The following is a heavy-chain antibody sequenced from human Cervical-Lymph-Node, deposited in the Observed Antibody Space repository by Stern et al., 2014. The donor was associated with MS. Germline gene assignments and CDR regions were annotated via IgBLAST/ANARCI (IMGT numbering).Heavy chain of an antibody. V-gene: IGHV1-69*01. Sequence: QLVQSGAEVQKPGSSVKVSCRASGGTFSSSDISWVRQAPGQGLERMGGIIPIIGTANYAQKYQGRVTITADESTSTAYMELSSLRSEDTAIYYCALGGFGHYFEYWGQGTLVTVSS. CDR3: ALGGFGHYFEY. D-gene: IGHD3-10*01. CDR2: IIPIIGTA. J-gene: IGHJ4*02. CDR1: GGTFSSSD.